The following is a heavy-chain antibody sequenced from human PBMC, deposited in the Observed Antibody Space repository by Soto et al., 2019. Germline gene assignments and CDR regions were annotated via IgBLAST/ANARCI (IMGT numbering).Heavy chain of an antibody. D-gene: IGHD5-12*01. J-gene: IGHJ4*02. CDR3: VHRSGMGGNSWLPGH. CDR1: GFSLSTSEMG. V-gene: IGHV2-5*02. Sequence: QITLKESGPTLVKPTQTLTLTCTFSGFSLSTSEMGVGWIRQPPGKALEWLALIYWDDDKRYSPSLKSRLTIPKDTSKNQVVLTMTNMDPVDTATYYCVHRSGMGGNSWLPGHWGQGTLVTVSS. CDR2: IYWDDDK.